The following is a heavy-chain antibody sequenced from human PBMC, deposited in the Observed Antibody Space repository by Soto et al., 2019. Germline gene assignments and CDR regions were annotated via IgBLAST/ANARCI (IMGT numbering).Heavy chain of an antibody. CDR2: IYTSGST. V-gene: IGHV4-4*07. CDR1: GGSISSYY. D-gene: IGHD6-6*01. Sequence: TSETLSLTCTVSGGSISSYYWSWIRQPAGKGLEWIGRIYTSGSTNYNPSLKSRVTMSVDTSKNQFSLKLNSVTAADTAVYYCARGPYSSSSGWFDPWGQGTLVTVSS. CDR3: ARGPYSSSSGWFDP. J-gene: IGHJ5*02.